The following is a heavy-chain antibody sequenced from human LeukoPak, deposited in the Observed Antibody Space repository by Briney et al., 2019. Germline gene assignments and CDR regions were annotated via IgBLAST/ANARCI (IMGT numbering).Heavy chain of an antibody. CDR3: ARGAVAGTEGFDY. Sequence: SETLSLTCAVYGWSFSGYYWSWIRQPPGKGLEWIGEINHSVGTNYNPSLKSRVTISVDTSKNQFSLKLSSVTAADTAVYYCARGAVAGTEGFDYWGQGTLVTVSS. D-gene: IGHD6-19*01. CDR2: INHSVGT. V-gene: IGHV4-34*01. CDR1: GWSFSGYY. J-gene: IGHJ4*02.